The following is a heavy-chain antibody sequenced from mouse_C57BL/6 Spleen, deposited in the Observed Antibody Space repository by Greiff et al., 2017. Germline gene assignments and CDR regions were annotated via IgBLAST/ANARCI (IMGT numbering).Heavy chain of an antibody. J-gene: IGHJ1*03. CDR3: ARPDSNYGYCDV. Sequence: EVMLVESGGGLVKPGGSLKLSCAASGFTFSDYGMHWVRQAPEKGLEWVSYISSGSSTIYYADTVKGRFTISRANAKNTLFLQMTSLRSEDTAMYYCARPDSNYGYCDVWGTGTTVTVSS. CDR2: ISSGSSTI. CDR1: GFTFSDYG. V-gene: IGHV5-17*01. D-gene: IGHD2-5*01.